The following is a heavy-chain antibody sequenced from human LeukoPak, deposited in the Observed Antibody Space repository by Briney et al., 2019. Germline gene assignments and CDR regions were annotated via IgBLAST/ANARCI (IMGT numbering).Heavy chain of an antibody. D-gene: IGHD2-2*01. V-gene: IGHV3-23*01. CDR1: GFTFSSYA. Sequence: GGSLRLSCAASGFTFSSYAMSWVRQAPGKGLEWVSAISGSGGSTYYADSVKGRFTISRDNSKNTLYLQMNSLRAEDTAVYYCAKYLTPSWRGGTGVHRPYYFDYWGQGTLVTVSS. CDR2: ISGSGGST. J-gene: IGHJ4*02. CDR3: AKYLTPSWRGGTGVHRPYYFDY.